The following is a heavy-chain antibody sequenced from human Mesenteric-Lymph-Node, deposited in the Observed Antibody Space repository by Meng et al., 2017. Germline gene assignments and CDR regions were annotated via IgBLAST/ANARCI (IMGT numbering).Heavy chain of an antibody. Sequence: QVQLVEFGGGLVKPGGSLRLSCAASGFTFSAYYMSWIRQAPGKGLEWVSYISSPGSTIYYADSVKGRFTISRDNSKTSLYLQMNSLRAEDTAVYYCARRGLGWHHDYWGQGTLVTVSS. CDR2: ISSPGSTI. CDR3: ARRGLGWHHDY. CDR1: GFTFSAYY. D-gene: IGHD3-10*01. V-gene: IGHV3-11*01. J-gene: IGHJ4*02.